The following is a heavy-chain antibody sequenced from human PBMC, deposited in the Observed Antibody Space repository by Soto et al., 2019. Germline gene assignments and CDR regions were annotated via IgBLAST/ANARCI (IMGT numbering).Heavy chain of an antibody. J-gene: IGHJ6*02. V-gene: IGHV1-69*13. CDR3: ARDKGRTYGMDV. CDR1: GGTFSSYA. Sequence: SVKVSCKASGGTFSSYAISWVRQAPGQGLEWMGGIIPIFGTANYAQKFQGRVTITADESTSTAYMELSSLRSEDTAVYYCARDKGRTYGMDVWGQGTTVTVSS. CDR2: IIPIFGTA.